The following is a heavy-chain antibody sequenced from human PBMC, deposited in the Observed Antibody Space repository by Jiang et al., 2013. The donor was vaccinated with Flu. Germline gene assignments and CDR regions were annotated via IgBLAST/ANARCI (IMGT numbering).Heavy chain of an antibody. CDR2: IYYSGST. CDR1: GGSISSSSYY. CDR3: ARLGWGSGSSYDY. V-gene: IGHV4-39*01. J-gene: IGHJ4*02. D-gene: IGHD3-10*01. Sequence: LLKPSETLSLTCTVSGGSISSSSYYWGWIRQPPGKGLEWIGSIYYSGSTYYNPSLKSRVTISVDTSKNQFSLKLSSVTAADTAVYYCARLGWGSGSSYDYWGQGTLVTVSS.